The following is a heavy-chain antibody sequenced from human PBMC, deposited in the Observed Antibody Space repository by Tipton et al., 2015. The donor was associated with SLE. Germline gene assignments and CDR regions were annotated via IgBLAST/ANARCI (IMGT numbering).Heavy chain of an antibody. J-gene: IGHJ5*02. V-gene: IGHV4-39*01. CDR1: GGSISSSSYY. CDR3: ARVKGYSSSYWFDP. D-gene: IGHD6-13*01. CDR2: IYYSGST. Sequence: TLSLTCTVSGGSISSSSYYWGWIRQPPGKGLEWIGSIYYSGSTYYNPSLKSRVTISVDTSKNQFSLKLSSVTAADTAVYYCARVKGYSSSYWFDPWGQGTLVTVSS.